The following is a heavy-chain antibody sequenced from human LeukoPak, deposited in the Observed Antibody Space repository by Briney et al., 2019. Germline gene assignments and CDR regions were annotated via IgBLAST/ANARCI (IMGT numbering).Heavy chain of an antibody. CDR2: ISSSSSYI. D-gene: IGHD2/OR15-2a*01. V-gene: IGHV3-21*01. Sequence: PGGSLRLSCAASGFTFTSYPMNWVRQAPGKGLEWVSSISSSSSYIYYADSVKGRFTVSRDNAKNSLYLQMNSLRAEDTAVYYCARISVVTTFRSPKYYFDYWGQGTLVTVSS. J-gene: IGHJ4*02. CDR3: ARISVVTTFRSPKYYFDY. CDR1: GFTFTSYP.